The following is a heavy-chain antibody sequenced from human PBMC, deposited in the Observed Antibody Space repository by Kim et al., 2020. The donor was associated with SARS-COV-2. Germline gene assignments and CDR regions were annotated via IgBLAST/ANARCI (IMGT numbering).Heavy chain of an antibody. V-gene: IGHV6-1*01. J-gene: IGHJ4*02. D-gene: IGHD6-13*01. CDR1: GDSVSSNSAA. Sequence: SQTLSLTCAIPGDSVSSNSAAWNWIRQSPSRGLEWLGMTYYRSKWYKDYAVSVKSRITINPDTSKNQFSLQLNSVTPEDTAVYYCAREGVCGSSSCQFDYWGQGTLVTVSS. CDR2: TYYRSKWYK. CDR3: AREGVCGSSSCQFDY.